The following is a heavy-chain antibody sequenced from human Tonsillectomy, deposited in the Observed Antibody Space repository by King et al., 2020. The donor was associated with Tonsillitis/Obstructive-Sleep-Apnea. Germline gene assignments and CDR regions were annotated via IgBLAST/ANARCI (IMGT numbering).Heavy chain of an antibody. CDR1: GYTFTNYG. J-gene: IGHJ4*02. V-gene: IGHV1-18*01. D-gene: IGHD2-2*01. Sequence: VQLVQSGAEVRKPGASVKVSCKASGYTFTNYGINWVRQAPGQGLEWMGWISAYNGNTNYAQKLQGRVTMTTDTSTSTAYMELRSLRSDDTAVYYCARGVQDILLLPAASDFDYWAQGTLVTVSS. CDR2: ISAYNGNT. CDR3: ARGVQDILLLPAASDFDY.